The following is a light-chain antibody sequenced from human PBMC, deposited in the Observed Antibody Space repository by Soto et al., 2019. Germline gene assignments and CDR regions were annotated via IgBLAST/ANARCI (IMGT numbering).Light chain of an antibody. V-gene: IGLV1-47*02. Sequence: QSVLTQPPSASGTPGQRVTISCSGSSSNIGSNYVYWYQQLPGTAPKLLIYSNNQWPSGVPDRFSGSKSGTSASLAISGLRSEDEADYYCVAWDDSLSGYVFGTGTKVTVL. CDR2: SNN. J-gene: IGLJ1*01. CDR3: VAWDDSLSGYV. CDR1: SSNIGSNY.